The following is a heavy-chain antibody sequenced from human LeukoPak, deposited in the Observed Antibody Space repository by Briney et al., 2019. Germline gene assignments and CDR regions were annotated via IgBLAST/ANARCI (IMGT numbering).Heavy chain of an antibody. CDR2: INHSGST. CDR3: ARARSSSSWYRGAFDI. J-gene: IGHJ4*02. D-gene: IGHD6-13*01. Sequence: PSETLSLTCAVYGGSFSGYYWSWIRQPPGKGLEWIGEINHSGSTNYNPSLKSRVTISVDTSKNQFSLKLSSVTAADTAVYYCARARSSSSWYRGAFDIWGQGTLVAVSS. V-gene: IGHV4-34*01. CDR1: GGSFSGYY.